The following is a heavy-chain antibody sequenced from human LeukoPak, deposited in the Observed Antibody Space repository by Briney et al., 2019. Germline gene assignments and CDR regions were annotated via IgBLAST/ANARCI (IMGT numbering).Heavy chain of an antibody. Sequence: GGSLRLSCAASGFTFSNAWMSWVRQPPGKGLEWVGRIKSKTDGGTTDYAAPVKGRFTISRDDSKNTLYLQMNSLRTEDTAVYYCTTDVVATTGGSYYYYYMDVWGKGTTVTVSS. CDR2: IKSKTDGGTT. CDR1: GFTFSNAW. V-gene: IGHV3-15*01. D-gene: IGHD5-12*01. J-gene: IGHJ6*03. CDR3: TTDVVATTGGSYYYYYMDV.